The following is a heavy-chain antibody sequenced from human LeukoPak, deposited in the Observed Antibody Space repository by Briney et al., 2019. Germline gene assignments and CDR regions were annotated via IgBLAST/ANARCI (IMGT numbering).Heavy chain of an antibody. V-gene: IGHV2-70*11. Sequence: SGPALVKPTQTLTLTCTFSGFSLSTSGMCVSWIRQPPGKALEWLARIDWDDDKYYSTSLKTRLTISKDTSKNQVVLTMTNMDPVDTATYYCARISWGSYSPGAFDIWGQGTMVTVSS. J-gene: IGHJ3*02. CDR1: GFSLSTSGMC. CDR2: IDWDDDK. CDR3: ARISWGSYSPGAFDI. D-gene: IGHD3-16*01.